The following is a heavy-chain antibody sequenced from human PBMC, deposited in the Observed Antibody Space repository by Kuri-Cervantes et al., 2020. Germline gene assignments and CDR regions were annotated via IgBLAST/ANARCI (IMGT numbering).Heavy chain of an antibody. CDR3: AKHQSGTWGYSYAMDV. J-gene: IGHJ6*02. CDR2: IKTITDGGTT. Sequence: GGSLRPSCAASGFTFSNAWLTGVRQAQGKGREWVGRIKTITDGGTTDYAAPVKGRFTISRDDSKNTLYLQMNSLKTEDTAVYYCAKHQSGTWGYSYAMDVWGQGTTVTVSS. V-gene: IGHV3-15*01. D-gene: IGHD2-21*01. CDR1: GFTFSNAW.